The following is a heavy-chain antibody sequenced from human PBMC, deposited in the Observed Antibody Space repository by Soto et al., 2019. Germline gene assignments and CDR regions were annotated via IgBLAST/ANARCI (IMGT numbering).Heavy chain of an antibody. CDR3: AREIVATIGRFDY. CDR2: IIPIFGTA. J-gene: IGHJ4*02. D-gene: IGHD5-12*01. CDR1: GGTFSSYA. V-gene: IGHV1-69*06. Sequence: ASVKVSCKASGGTFSSYAISWVRQAPGQGLEWMGGIIPIFGTANYAQKFQGRVTITADKSTSTAYMGLSSLRSEDTAVYYCAREIVATIGRFDYWGQGTLVTVSS.